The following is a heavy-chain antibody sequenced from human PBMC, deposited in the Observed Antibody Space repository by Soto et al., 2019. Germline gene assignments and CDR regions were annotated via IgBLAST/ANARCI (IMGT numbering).Heavy chain of an antibody. D-gene: IGHD3-22*01. CDR3: AGGGPYYYDSSGHPIDY. J-gene: IGHJ4*02. CDR1: GGTFSSYA. Sequence: SVKVSCKASGGTFSSYAISWVRQAPGQGLEWMGGIIPIFGTANYAQKFQGRVTITADESTSTAYMELSSLRSEDTAVYYCAGGGPYYYDSSGHPIDYWGQGTLVTVSS. V-gene: IGHV1-69*13. CDR2: IIPIFGTA.